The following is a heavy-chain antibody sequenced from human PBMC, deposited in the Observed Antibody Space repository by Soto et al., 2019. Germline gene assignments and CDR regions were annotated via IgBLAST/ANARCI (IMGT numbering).Heavy chain of an antibody. CDR3: ARGDEDRYDVKGDLGGH. J-gene: IGHJ4*01. Sequence: EVQLVESGGGVVQPGESLTLSCASSGFTFSSYWMHWVRQAPGKGLVWVSRIKSDGSGTYYADSVKGRLTISRHNAKNALHLPMYSLSVEDTAVYFCARGDEDRYDVKGDLGGHWGHGTQVTVSS. D-gene: IGHD3-22*01. CDR1: GFTFSSYW. V-gene: IGHV3-74*01. CDR2: IKSDGSGT.